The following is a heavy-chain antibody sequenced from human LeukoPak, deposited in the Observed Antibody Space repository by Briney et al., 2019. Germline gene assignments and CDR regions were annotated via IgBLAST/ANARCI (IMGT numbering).Heavy chain of an antibody. CDR1: GGTISGYY. CDR3: AKHGSGDYYYGLDV. CDR2: IYNSENT. D-gene: IGHD5-24*01. V-gene: IGHV4-59*01. Sequence: SETLSLTCTVSGGTISGYYWNWIRQPPVRGLEWIGHIYNSENTSYNPSLKSRVTISVDTSKNQISLKLTSVTAADTAVYYCAKHGSGDYYYGLDVWGQGTTVTVSS. J-gene: IGHJ6*02.